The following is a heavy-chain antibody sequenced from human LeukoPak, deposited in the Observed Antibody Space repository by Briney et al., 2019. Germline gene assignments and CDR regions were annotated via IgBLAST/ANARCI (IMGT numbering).Heavy chain of an antibody. J-gene: IGHJ5*02. CDR3: TRAGIAARRNWFDP. Sequence: GGSLRLSCAASGFTFSSRHINWVRQAPGKGLEWVGFIRSKAYGGTTEYAASVKGRFTISRDDSKSIAYLQMNSLKTEDTAVYYCTRAGIAARRNWFDPWGQGTLVTVSS. D-gene: IGHD6-6*01. CDR2: IRSKAYGGTT. CDR1: GFTFSSRH. V-gene: IGHV3-49*04.